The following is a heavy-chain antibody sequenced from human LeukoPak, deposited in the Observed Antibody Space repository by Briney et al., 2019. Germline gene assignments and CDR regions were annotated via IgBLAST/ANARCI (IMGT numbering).Heavy chain of an antibody. D-gene: IGHD3-16*01. CDR3: VRVGVAFDAFDI. V-gene: IGHV3-21*01. Sequence: SGGSLRLSCAASGFTFSSYAMSWVRQAPGKGLEWVSSISSSSSYIYYADSVKGRFTISRDNAKNSLYLQMNSLRAEDTAVYYCVRVGVAFDAFDIWGQGTMVIVS. J-gene: IGHJ3*02. CDR1: GFTFSSYA. CDR2: ISSSSSYI.